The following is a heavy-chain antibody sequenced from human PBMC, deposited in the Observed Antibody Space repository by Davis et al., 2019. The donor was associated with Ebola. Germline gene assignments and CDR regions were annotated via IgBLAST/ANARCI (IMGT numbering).Heavy chain of an antibody. CDR1: GYTFTNYG. J-gene: IGHJ4*02. CDR2: INPHNGNT. D-gene: IGHD3-10*01. Sequence: AASVKVSCKASGYTFTNYGITWVRQAPGQGLEWMGWINPHNGNTNYAQNVQGPVTMTTDTSTSTAYMEVGSLRSDDTAVYYCARDRGGDYSFDYWDQGTLVTVSS. V-gene: IGHV1-18*04. CDR3: ARDRGGDYSFDY.